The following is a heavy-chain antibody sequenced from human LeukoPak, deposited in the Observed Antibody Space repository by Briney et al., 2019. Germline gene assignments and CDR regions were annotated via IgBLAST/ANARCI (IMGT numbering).Heavy chain of an antibody. D-gene: IGHD3-3*01. CDR1: GDSISGSTYY. V-gene: IGHV4-39*01. J-gene: IGHJ5*02. CDR3: ARHLHGGHYDVDCFAP. CDR2: VYYSGST. Sequence: PSETLSLTCTVSGDSISGSTYYWGWIRQPPGKGLEWIGSVYYSGSTHYNLSLKSRATISVDTSENQSSLNLSSVSAADTAVYYCARHLHGGHYDVDCFAPWGKGTLFTVSS.